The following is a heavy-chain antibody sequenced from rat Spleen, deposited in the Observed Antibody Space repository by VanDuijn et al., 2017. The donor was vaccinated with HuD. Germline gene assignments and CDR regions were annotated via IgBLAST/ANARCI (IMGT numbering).Heavy chain of an antibody. CDR3: ARRSYSVWYFDF. CDR1: GFTFNNYW. CDR2: ITNASGRT. J-gene: IGHJ1*01. Sequence: EVQLVESGGGLVQPGGSLKLSCVASGFTFNNYWMTWIRQAPGKGLAWVASITNASGRTYYPDSVKGRFTISRDIAKSTLYLQMDSLRSEDTATYYCARRSYSVWYFDFWGPGTMVTVSS. D-gene: IGHD2-1*01. V-gene: IGHV5-31*01.